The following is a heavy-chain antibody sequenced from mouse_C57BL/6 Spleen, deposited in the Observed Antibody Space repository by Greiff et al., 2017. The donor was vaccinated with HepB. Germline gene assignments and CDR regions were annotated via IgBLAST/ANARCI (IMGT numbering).Heavy chain of an antibody. Sequence: QVQLQQSGPELVKPGASVKISCKASGYAFSSSWMNWVKQRPGKGLEWIGRIYPGDGDTNYNGKFKGKATLTADKSSSTAYMQLSSLTSEDSAVYFCARRGGSSLDYWGQGTTLTVSS. CDR3: ARRGGSSLDY. CDR2: IYPGDGDT. D-gene: IGHD1-1*01. V-gene: IGHV1-82*01. CDR1: GYAFSSSW. J-gene: IGHJ2*01.